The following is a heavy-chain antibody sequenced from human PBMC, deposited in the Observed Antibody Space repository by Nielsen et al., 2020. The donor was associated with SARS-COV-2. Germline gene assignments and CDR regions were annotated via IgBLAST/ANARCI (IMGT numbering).Heavy chain of an antibody. Sequence: SGTLSLTCTVSGGSISGGGYYWTWIRQYPGGGLEWIGHIIHYAGSTDYNPSLESRVSISADTSKNKVSLRLRSVTAADTAVYYCARGTGSRDFDFWGLGTLVTVSS. J-gene: IGHJ4*02. CDR2: IHYAGST. CDR3: ARGTGSRDFDF. CDR1: GGSISGGGYY. D-gene: IGHD2-8*02. V-gene: IGHV4-31*03.